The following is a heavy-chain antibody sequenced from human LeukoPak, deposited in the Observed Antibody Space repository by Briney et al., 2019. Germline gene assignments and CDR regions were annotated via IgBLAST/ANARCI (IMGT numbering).Heavy chain of an antibody. CDR3: AGGWEVDY. J-gene: IGHJ4*02. D-gene: IGHD1-26*01. CDR2: IYYSGST. CDR1: GGSISSSSYY. Sequence: SETLSLTCTVSGGSISSSSYYWGWLRQPPGKGLEWIGSIYYSGSTYYNPSLKSRVTISVDTSKNQFSLKLSSVTAADTAVYYCAGGWEVDYWGQGTLVTVSS. V-gene: IGHV4-39*01.